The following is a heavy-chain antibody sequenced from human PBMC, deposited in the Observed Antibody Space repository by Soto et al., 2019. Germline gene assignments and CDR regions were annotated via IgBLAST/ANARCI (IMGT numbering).Heavy chain of an antibody. V-gene: IGHV4-4*02. Sequence: QVQLQESGPGLVKPSGTLSLTCAVSSGSISSSNWWSWVRQPPGKGLEWIGEIYHSGSTNYNPSLKSRVTISVDKSKNQFSLKLSSVTAADTAVYYCARSYGSGSQYYYYYYMDVWGKGTTVTVSS. CDR3: ARSYGSGSQYYYYYYMDV. J-gene: IGHJ6*03. CDR2: IYHSGST. CDR1: SGSISSSNW. D-gene: IGHD3-10*01.